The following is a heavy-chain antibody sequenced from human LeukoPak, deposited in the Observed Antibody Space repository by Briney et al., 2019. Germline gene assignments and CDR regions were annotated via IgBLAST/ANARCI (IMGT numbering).Heavy chain of an antibody. CDR3: AKKRPGNYPYDS. CDR2: SGTDGDT. D-gene: IGHD3-22*01. J-gene: IGHJ4*02. CDR1: GFSFSSSG. V-gene: IGHV3-23*01. Sequence: GGSLRLSCAASGFSFSSSGMNWVRQAPGKGLEWVSTSGTDGDTYYADSVKGRFTISRDNSENTLYLQMTSLRAEDTAVYYCAKKRPGNYPYDSWGQGTLVTVSP.